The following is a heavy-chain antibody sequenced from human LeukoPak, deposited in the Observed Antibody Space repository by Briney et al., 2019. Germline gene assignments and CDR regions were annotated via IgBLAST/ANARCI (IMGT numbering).Heavy chain of an antibody. CDR3: ARVWSGYYRKLNWFDP. J-gene: IGHJ5*02. CDR1: GGSFSGYY. CDR2: INHSGSN. D-gene: IGHD3-3*01. V-gene: IGHV4-34*01. Sequence: PSETLSLTRAVYGGSFSGYYWSWIRQPPGKGLEWIGEINHSGSNNYNPSLKGRVTMSVDTSKNQFSLKLSSVTAADTAVYYCARVWSGYYRKLNWFDPWGQGTLVTVSS.